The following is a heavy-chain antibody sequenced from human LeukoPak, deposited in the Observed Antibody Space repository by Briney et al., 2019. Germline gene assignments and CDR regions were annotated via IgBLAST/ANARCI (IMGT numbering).Heavy chain of an antibody. V-gene: IGHV3-7*03. CDR2: IKQDGTEK. CDR3: ARDGQSGGSGSYPYFDY. J-gene: IGHJ4*02. CDR1: GFTFSNYW. Sequence: GGSLRLSCAAPGFTFSNYWMSWVRQAPGKGLEWVANIKQDGTEKWYVDSVKGRFTISRDNAKNSLYLQVNSLRAEDTAIYYCARDGQSGGSGSYPYFDYWGQGTLVTVSS. D-gene: IGHD3-10*01.